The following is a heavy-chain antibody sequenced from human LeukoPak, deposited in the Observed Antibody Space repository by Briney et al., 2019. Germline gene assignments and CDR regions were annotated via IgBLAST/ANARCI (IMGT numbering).Heavy chain of an antibody. CDR1: GFTFSSYG. CDR2: ISYDGSNK. J-gene: IGHJ4*02. CDR3: AKDAFKFYYDSSGYDY. Sequence: GGSLRLSCAASGFTFSSYGMHWVRQAPGEGLEWVAVISYDGSNKYYADSVKGRFTISRDNSKNTLYLQMNSLRAEDTAVYYCAKDAFKFYYDSSGYDYWGQGTLVTVSS. D-gene: IGHD3-22*01. V-gene: IGHV3-30*18.